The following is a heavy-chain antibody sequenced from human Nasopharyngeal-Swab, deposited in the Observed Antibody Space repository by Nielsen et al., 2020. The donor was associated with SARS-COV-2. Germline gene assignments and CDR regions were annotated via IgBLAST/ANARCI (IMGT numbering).Heavy chain of an antibody. CDR3: AKLVGYYYDSSGDY. CDR1: GFTFDDYA. V-gene: IGHV3-9*01. J-gene: IGHJ4*02. Sequence: SLKISCAASGFTFDDYAMHWVRQAPGKGPEWVSGISWNSGSIGYADSVKGRFTISRDNAKNSLYLQMNSLRAEDTALYYCAKLVGYYYDSSGDYWGQGTLVTVSS. D-gene: IGHD3-22*01. CDR2: ISWNSGSI.